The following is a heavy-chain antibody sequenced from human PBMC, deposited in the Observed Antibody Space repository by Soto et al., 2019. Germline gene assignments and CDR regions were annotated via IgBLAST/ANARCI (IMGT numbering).Heavy chain of an antibody. CDR3: ARDSRCSSTSCYTFYYGMDV. V-gene: IGHV1-18*01. CDR2: ISAYNGNT. Sequence: EASVKVSCKASGYTFTSYGISWVRQAPGQGLEWMGWISAYNGNTNYAQKLQGRVTMTTDTSTSTAYMELRSLRSDDTAVYYCARDSRCSSTSCYTFYYGMDVWGQGTTVTVSS. J-gene: IGHJ6*02. D-gene: IGHD2-2*02. CDR1: GYTFTSYG.